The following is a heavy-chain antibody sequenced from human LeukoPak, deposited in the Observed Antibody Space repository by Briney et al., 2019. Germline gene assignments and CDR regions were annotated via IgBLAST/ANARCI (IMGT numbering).Heavy chain of an antibody. CDR3: ARACSGGSCWKAFDI. V-gene: IGHV4-59*01. CDR1: GGSISSYY. J-gene: IGHJ3*02. D-gene: IGHD2-15*01. Sequence: SETLSLTCTVSGGSISSYYWSWIRQSPGKGLEWIGYIYYSGSTNYNPSLKSRVTISVDTSKNQFSLKLSSVTAADTAVYYCARACSGGSCWKAFDIWGQGTMVTVSS. CDR2: IYYSGST.